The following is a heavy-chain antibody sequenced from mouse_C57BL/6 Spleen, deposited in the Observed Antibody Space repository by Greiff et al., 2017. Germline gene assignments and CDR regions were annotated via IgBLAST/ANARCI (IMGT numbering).Heavy chain of an antibody. V-gene: IGHV5-6*01. J-gene: IGHJ4*01. CDR3: ARNYGSSYVDYAMDY. D-gene: IGHD1-1*01. Sequence: EVQGVESGGDLVKPGGSLKLSCAASGFTFSSYGMSWVRQTPDKRLEWVATISSGGSYTYYPDSVKGRFTISRDNAKNTLYLQMSSLKSEDTAMYYCARNYGSSYVDYAMDYWGQGTSVTVSS. CDR2: ISSGGSYT. CDR1: GFTFSSYG.